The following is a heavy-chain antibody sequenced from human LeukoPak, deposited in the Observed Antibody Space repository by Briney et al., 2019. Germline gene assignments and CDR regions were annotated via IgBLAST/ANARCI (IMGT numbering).Heavy chain of an antibody. V-gene: IGHV3-30*02. Sequence: GSLRLSCATSGFTFSSYDMHWVRQAPGKGLEWVAFIRYDGRNKYYADSVKGRFTISRDNSKNTLYLQMNSLRAEDTAVYYCAKGFRSAYFDYWGQGTLVTVSS. CDR1: GFTFSSYD. CDR3: AKGFRSAYFDY. CDR2: IRYDGRNK. J-gene: IGHJ4*02.